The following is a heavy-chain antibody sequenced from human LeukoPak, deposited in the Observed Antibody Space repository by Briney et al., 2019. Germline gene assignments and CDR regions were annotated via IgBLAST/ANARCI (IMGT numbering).Heavy chain of an antibody. D-gene: IGHD6-19*01. CDR2: IYPGDSDT. Sequence: GESLKISCKGSGYSFTNEWIGWVRRMPGKGLEWMGIIYPGDSDTRYSPSFQGQVTISADKSISTAYVQWSSLKASDTAMYYCVRKYSSGWLLDYWGQGTLVTVSS. J-gene: IGHJ4*02. CDR1: GYSFTNEW. V-gene: IGHV5-51*01. CDR3: VRKYSSGWLLDY.